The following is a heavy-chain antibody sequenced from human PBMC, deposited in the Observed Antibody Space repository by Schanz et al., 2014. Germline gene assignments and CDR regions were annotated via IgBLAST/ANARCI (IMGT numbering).Heavy chain of an antibody. CDR1: GGSISSYY. Sequence: QVQLHESGPGLVKPSETLSLTCTVSGGSISSYYWNWIRQPPGKGLEWIGYVYYTGSTTYNPSLKSRVTISVVPSKRQFSLKLSSVTAADTAVYYCARDKVTTLGYYGMDVWGQGTTVTVSS. CDR2: VYYTGST. J-gene: IGHJ6*02. CDR3: ARDKVTTLGYYGMDV. V-gene: IGHV4-59*01. D-gene: IGHD3-10*02.